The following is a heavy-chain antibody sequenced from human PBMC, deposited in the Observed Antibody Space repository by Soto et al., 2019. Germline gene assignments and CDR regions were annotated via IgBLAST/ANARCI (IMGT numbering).Heavy chain of an antibody. CDR3: ASGGEYYDENLPHYYFFGMHV. V-gene: IGHV1-69*01. D-gene: IGHD3-16*01. CDR1: GGTFSNYP. CDR2: IIPIFGKA. Sequence: QVQLVQSGAEVKKPGSSVKVSCKASGGTFSNYPITWVRRAPGQGLEWLGGIIPIFGKADYTQKFQRRVTTTADEPTSTAYMEISSLRSEDTAVFYCASGGEYYDENLPHYYFFGMHVWGPGTTVTVSS. J-gene: IGHJ6*02.